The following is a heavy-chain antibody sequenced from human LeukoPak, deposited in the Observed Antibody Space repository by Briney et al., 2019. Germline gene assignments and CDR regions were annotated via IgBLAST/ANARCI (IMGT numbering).Heavy chain of an antibody. J-gene: IGHJ4*02. CDR2: SDPEDGET. V-gene: IGHV1-24*01. D-gene: IGHD5-24*01. CDR1: GYTLTELS. CDR3: ATEPRVADGDTPDFDY. Sequence: ASVKVSCKVSGYTLTELSMHWVRQAPGKGLEWMGGSDPEDGETIYAQKFQGRVTMTEDTSTDTAYMELSSLTSEDTAVYYCATEPRVADGDTPDFDYWGQGTLVAVSS.